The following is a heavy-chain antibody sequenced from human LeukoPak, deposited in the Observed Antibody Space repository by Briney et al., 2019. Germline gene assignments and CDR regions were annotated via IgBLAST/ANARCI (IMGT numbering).Heavy chain of an antibody. CDR2: IYPGDSDA. V-gene: IGHV5-51*01. Sequence: GESLKISCKGSGYNFTDYWIGWVRQMPGKGLEWMGIIYPGDSDARYSPSFQGQVTISADKSISTAYLQWSSLKASDIAMYYCARRGMTGTQPYYFDYWGQGTLVTVSS. CDR1: GYNFTDYW. D-gene: IGHD1-20*01. CDR3: ARRGMTGTQPYYFDY. J-gene: IGHJ4*02.